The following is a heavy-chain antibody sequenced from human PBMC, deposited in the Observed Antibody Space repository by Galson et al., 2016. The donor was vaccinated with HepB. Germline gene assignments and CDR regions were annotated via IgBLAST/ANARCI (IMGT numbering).Heavy chain of an antibody. CDR1: RFTFSSNA. J-gene: IGHJ3*02. D-gene: IGHD1-14*01. CDR2: ISYGGRDK. Sequence: SLRLSCAASRFTFSSNAMHWVRQAPGKGLHWVSTISYGGRDKYYADSVKGRFTISRDNSRNTVYLELNSLRPEDTAVYYCARDPNHDNDPFDIWGQGTMVSVSS. V-gene: IGHV3-30-3*01. CDR3: ARDPNHDNDPFDI.